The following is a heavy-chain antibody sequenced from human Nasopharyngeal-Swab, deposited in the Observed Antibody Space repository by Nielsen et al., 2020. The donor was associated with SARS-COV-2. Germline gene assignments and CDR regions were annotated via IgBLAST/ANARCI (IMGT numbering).Heavy chain of an antibody. D-gene: IGHD6-19*01. J-gene: IGHJ4*02. CDR2: VWDDGGDK. V-gene: IGHV3-33*01. CDR3: ARDRDMSSGWL. Sequence: GESLKISCATSGFTFSSYGMHWVRQAPGKGLEWMAVVWDDGGDKHYADSVKGRFTISRDNSENTLYLQMNSLRAEDTAVYYCARDRDMSSGWLWGQGTLVTVSS. CDR1: GFTFSSYG.